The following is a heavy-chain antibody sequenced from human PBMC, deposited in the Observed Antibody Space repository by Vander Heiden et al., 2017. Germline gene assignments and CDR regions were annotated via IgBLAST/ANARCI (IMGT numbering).Heavy chain of an antibody. CDR3: VRDRYLSSSFFDY. Sequence: QLQLVQYGAAVKKPWSSVKVPCQASGFTFTSYAISWVRQAPEEGLEWMGWISGDNGNTNYAQNLQDRVTMTTDTSTSTAYMELRSLRSDDTAVYYCVRDRYLSSSFFDYWGQGTLVTVSS. CDR1: GFTFTSYA. V-gene: IGHV1-18*04. D-gene: IGHD2-2*01. CDR2: ISGDNGNT. J-gene: IGHJ4*02.